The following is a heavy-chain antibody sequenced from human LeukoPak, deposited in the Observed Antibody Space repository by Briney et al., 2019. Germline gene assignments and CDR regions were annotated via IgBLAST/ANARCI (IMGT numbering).Heavy chain of an antibody. CDR2: INYSGRT. J-gene: IGHJ3*02. CDR3: ARGPSYYDSSGHDAFDI. CDR1: GDSISSSY. Sequence: NPSETLSLTCTVSGDSISSSYGSWIRQPPGKGLEWIGYINYSGRTNYNPSLKSRVTISVDTSKSQFSLKLSSVTAADTAVYYCARGPSYYDSSGHDAFDIWGQGTMVTVSS. V-gene: IGHV4-59*12. D-gene: IGHD3-22*01.